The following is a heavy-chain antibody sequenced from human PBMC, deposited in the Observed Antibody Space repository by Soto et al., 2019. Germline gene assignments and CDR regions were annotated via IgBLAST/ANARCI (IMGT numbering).Heavy chain of an antibody. Sequence: QVQLQESGPGLAKPSETLSLSCTVSGGSISSYYWSWFRQSTGKRMEWIGYVHHSWGSSYNPSLQRRAAISIDKSKRQVSLKVAAGTATVTAVYYCARRGCGPLHGLVDVWGQGPTITVSS. CDR1: GGSISSYY. CDR2: VHHSWGS. V-gene: IGHV4-59*08. D-gene: IGHD1-26*01. CDR3: ARRGCGPLHGLVDV. J-gene: IGHJ6*02.